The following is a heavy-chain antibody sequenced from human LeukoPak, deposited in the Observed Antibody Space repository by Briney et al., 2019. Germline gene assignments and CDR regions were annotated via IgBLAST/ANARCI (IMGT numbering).Heavy chain of an antibody. CDR2: ISYDGSNK. V-gene: IGHV3-30*18. D-gene: IGHD3-10*01. Sequence: GGSLRLSCAASGFTFSSYGMHWVRQAPGKGLEWVAVISYDGSNKYYADSVKGRFTISRDNSKNTLYLQMSSLRAEDTAVYYCAKDFGYFDYWGQGTLVTVSS. J-gene: IGHJ4*02. CDR3: AKDFGYFDY. CDR1: GFTFSSYG.